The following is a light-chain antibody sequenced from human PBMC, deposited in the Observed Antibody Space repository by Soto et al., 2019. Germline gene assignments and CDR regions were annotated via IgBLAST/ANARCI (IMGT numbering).Light chain of an antibody. CDR1: SSNIGAGYD. Sequence: QPVLTQPPSVSGAPGQGVTISCTGSSSNIGAGYDVHWYQQLPGTAPKLLIYGNSNRPSGVPDRFSGSKSGTSASLAITGLQAEDEADYYCQSYDSSLSGSTVFGGGTKLTVL. CDR2: GNS. V-gene: IGLV1-40*01. J-gene: IGLJ2*01. CDR3: QSYDSSLSGSTV.